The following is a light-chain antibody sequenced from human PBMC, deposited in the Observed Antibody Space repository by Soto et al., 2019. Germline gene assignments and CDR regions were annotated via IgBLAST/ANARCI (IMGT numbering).Light chain of an antibody. CDR1: QSVSSN. CDR2: DAS. J-gene: IGKJ2*01. V-gene: IGKV3-15*01. CDR3: QQYNNWSAYT. Sequence: EIVMTQSPATLSVSPGERATLSCRASQSVSSNLAWYQQKPGQAPRLLIYDASTRATGIPARFSGSGSGTEFTLTISSLQSEDFAVYYCQQYNNWSAYTFGQGTKLEIK.